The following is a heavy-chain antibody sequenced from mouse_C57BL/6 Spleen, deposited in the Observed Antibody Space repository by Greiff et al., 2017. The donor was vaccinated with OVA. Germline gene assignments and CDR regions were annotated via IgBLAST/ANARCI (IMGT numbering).Heavy chain of an antibody. Sequence: EVKLVESGGGLVKPGGSLKLSCAASGFTFSDYGMHWVRQAPEKGLEWVAYICTGSSTTYYADTVKGRFTISRDNAKDTLFLRMTSRRAEDMAMYYCARERGCYCDDWGKGTTLTVSS. J-gene: IGHJ2*01. CDR2: ICTGSSTT. V-gene: IGHV5-17*01. CDR3: ARERGCYCDD. D-gene: IGHD3-3*01. CDR1: GFTFSDYG.